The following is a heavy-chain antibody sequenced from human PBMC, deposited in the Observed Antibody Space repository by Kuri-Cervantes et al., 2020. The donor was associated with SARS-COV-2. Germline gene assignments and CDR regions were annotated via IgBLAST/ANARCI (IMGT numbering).Heavy chain of an antibody. Sequence: ASVQVSCKASGYTFTGYYMHWVRQAPGQGLEWMGWINPNSGDTNYAQTFQGWVTMTRDTSISTAYMELSRLRSDDTAVYYCARGGTPKYGMDVWGQGTTVTVSS. CDR2: INPNSGDT. D-gene: IGHD3-16*01. J-gene: IGHJ6*02. CDR3: ARGGTPKYGMDV. V-gene: IGHV1-2*04. CDR1: GYTFTGYY.